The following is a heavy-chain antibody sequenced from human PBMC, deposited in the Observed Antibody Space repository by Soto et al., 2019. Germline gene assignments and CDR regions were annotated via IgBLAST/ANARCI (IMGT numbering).Heavy chain of an antibody. Sequence: GESLKISCKGSGYYFPSYWIGWVRQMPGKGLEWMGIFYPVDSDTRYSPSFQGQVTISADRSISTAYLQWSSLKPSDTTMYYCARQGNGAEGFDYWGQGTPVTVSS. CDR3: ARQGNGAEGFDY. J-gene: IGHJ4*02. CDR1: GYYFPSYW. V-gene: IGHV5-51*01. CDR2: FYPVDSDT. D-gene: IGHD4-17*01.